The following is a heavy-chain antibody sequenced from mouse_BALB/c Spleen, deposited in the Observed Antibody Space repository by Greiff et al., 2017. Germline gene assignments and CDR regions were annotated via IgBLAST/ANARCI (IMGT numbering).Heavy chain of an antibody. J-gene: IGHJ4*01. CDR1: GFSLTSYG. Sequence: VQLQQSGPGLVAPSQSLSITCTVSGFSLTSYGVHWVRQPPGKGLEWLGVIWAGGSTNYNSALMSRLSISKDNSKSQVFLKMNSLQTDDTAMYYCARRGNYVYYAMDYWGQGTSVTVSS. CDR2: IWAGGST. CDR3: ARRGNYVYYAMDY. D-gene: IGHD2-1*01. V-gene: IGHV2-9*02.